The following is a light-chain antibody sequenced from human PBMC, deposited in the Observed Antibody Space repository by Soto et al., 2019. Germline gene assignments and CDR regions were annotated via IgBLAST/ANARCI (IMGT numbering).Light chain of an antibody. CDR3: SSYAGSNNPSYV. V-gene: IGLV2-8*01. CDR2: EVS. CDR1: SSDVGGYNY. J-gene: IGLJ1*01. Sequence: QSALTQPPSASGSPGQSVTISCTGTSSDVGGYNYVSWYQQHPGKAPKLMIYEVSKRPSGVPDRFSGSKSGNTASLTVSGLQAEDEADYYCSSYAGSNNPSYVFGTATKLPVL.